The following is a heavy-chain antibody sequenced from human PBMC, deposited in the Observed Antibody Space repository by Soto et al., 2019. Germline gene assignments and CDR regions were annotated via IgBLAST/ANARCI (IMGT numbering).Heavy chain of an antibody. CDR3: AGGLSYGSGSDYVDY. Sequence: QVQLVQSGAEVKKPGASVKVSCKASGYTFTSYGISWVRQAPGQGLEWMGWISAYNGNTNYAQKLQGRVTMTTDTSTRTAYMEVRSLRSDDTAVDYWAGGLSYGSGSDYVDYWGQGTLVTVSS. V-gene: IGHV1-18*01. CDR2: ISAYNGNT. D-gene: IGHD3-10*01. CDR1: GYTFTSYG. J-gene: IGHJ4*02.